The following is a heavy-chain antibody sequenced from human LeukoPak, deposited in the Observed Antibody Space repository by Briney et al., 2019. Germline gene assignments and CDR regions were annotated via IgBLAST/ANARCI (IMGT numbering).Heavy chain of an antibody. CDR1: GFSFDDYA. Sequence: PGGALRLSWVASGFSFDDYAMHWGRQGPGKGLEWVSVISWDGGSPSYAGSVKGRFTISRDNNRRLLYLQMNNLRPEDTALHYCTKDGSKFGQYYYYYMDVWGKGTTVTVSS. CDR3: TKDGSKFGQYYYYYMDV. J-gene: IGHJ6*03. V-gene: IGHV3-43D*03. D-gene: IGHD3-10*01. CDR2: ISWDGGSP.